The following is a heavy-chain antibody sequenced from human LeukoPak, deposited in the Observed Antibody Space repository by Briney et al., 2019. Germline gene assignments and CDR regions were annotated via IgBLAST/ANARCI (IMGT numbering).Heavy chain of an antibody. J-gene: IGHJ4*02. CDR2: INHSGRT. D-gene: IGHD4-11*01. CDR3: ARLPPQYVFFDF. Sequence: SETLSLTCAVYGGSFSAYYWGWLRQPPGQGLEWIGEINHSGRTNYNPSLKCRVTISVDMSKNQFSLRLSSVTAADTAVYYCARLPPQYVFFDFWGQGTLVTVSS. V-gene: IGHV4-34*01. CDR1: GGSFSAYY.